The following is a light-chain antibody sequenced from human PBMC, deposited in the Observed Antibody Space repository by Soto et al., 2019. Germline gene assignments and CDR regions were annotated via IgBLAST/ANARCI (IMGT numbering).Light chain of an antibody. Sequence: SVLRQPASMSGSPGQSITIPCTGTSSDIGLYNYVSWYQHHPGKAPKLLISEVSIRPSGLSDRFSASKTGNTASLTISGLQPEDEAFYYCSCLSTTSTPIVFGTGTKVTVL. J-gene: IGLJ1*01. CDR2: EVS. CDR3: SCLSTTSTPIV. V-gene: IGLV2-14*01. CDR1: SSDIGLYNY.